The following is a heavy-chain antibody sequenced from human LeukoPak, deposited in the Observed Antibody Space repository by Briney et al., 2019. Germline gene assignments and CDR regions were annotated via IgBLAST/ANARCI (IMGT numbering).Heavy chain of an antibody. D-gene: IGHD3-3*01. CDR2: ISYDGSNK. CDR3: AKDRLLGDFWSGYSPSLYYYYYGMDV. Sequence: GGSLRLSCAASGFTFSSYGMHWVRQAPGKGLEWVAVISYDGSNKYYAASVKGRFTISRDNSKNTLYLQMNSLRAEDTAVYYCAKDRLLGDFWSGYSPSLYYYYYGMDVWGQGTTVTVSS. CDR1: GFTFSSYG. V-gene: IGHV3-30*18. J-gene: IGHJ6*02.